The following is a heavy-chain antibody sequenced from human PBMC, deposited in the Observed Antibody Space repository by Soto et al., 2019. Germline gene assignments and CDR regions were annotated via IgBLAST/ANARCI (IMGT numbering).Heavy chain of an antibody. J-gene: IGHJ4*02. Sequence: PGGSLRLSWAASGFTFSDYYMSWIRQAPGKGLEWVSYISSSISYTNYADSVKGRFTISRDNAKNSLYLQMNSLRAEDTAVYYCAREMSRHTMDYWGQGTLVTVSS. CDR1: GFTFSDYY. V-gene: IGHV3-11*06. CDR3: AREMSRHTMDY. D-gene: IGHD3-10*01. CDR2: ISSSISYT.